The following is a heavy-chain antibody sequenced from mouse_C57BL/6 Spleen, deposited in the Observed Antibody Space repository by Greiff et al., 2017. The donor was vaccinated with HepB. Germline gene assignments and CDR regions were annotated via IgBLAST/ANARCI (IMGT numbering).Heavy chain of an antibody. CDR3: ARGGSYGSSYYYFDY. CDR2: IDPSDSYT. D-gene: IGHD1-1*01. J-gene: IGHJ2*01. Sequence: QVQLQQPGAELVKPGASVKLSCKASGYTFTSYWMQWVKQRPGQGLEWIGEIDPSDSYTHYNQKFKGKATLTVDTSSSTAYLQLSSLTSADSAVYYCARGGSYGSSYYYFDYWGQGTTLTVSS. V-gene: IGHV1-50*01. CDR1: GYTFTSYW.